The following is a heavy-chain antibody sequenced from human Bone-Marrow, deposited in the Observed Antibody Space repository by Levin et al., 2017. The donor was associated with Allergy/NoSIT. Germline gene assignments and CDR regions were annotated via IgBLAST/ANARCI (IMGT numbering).Heavy chain of an antibody. CDR2: ISGSGGST. D-gene: IGHD3-3*01. J-gene: IGHJ5*02. Sequence: GESLKISCAASGFTFSSYAMSWVRQAPGKGLEWVSAISGSGGSTYYADSVKGRFTISRDNSKNTLYLQMNSLRAEDTAVYYCAKDRIVLRFLEWPSRQLLDPWGQGTLVTVSS. CDR3: AKDRIVLRFLEWPSRQLLDP. V-gene: IGHV3-23*01. CDR1: GFTFSSYA.